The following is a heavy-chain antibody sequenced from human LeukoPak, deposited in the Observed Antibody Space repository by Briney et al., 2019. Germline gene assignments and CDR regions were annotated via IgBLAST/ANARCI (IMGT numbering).Heavy chain of an antibody. CDR3: ARQPRQQYLAPYYYYYYMDV. D-gene: IGHD6-13*01. CDR1: GGSISSGGYS. V-gene: IGHV4-39*01. Sequence: SETLSLTCAVSGGSISSGGYSWGWIRQPPGKGLEWIGSIYYSGSTYYNPSLKSRVTISVDTSKNQFSLKLSSVTAADTAVYYCARQPRQQYLAPYYYYYYMDVWGKGTTVTVSS. J-gene: IGHJ6*03. CDR2: IYYSGST.